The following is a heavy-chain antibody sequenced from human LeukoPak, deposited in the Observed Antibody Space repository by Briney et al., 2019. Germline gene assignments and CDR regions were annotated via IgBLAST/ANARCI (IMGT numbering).Heavy chain of an antibody. CDR1: GYTFTSYG. Sequence: ASVKVSCKASGYTFTSYGISWVRQAPGQGLEWMGWISAYNGNTNYAQKLQGRVTMTTDTSTSKAYMELRSLRSDDTAVYYCAIENYYDSSGYLTSHYYFDYWGQGTLVTVSS. CDR2: ISAYNGNT. D-gene: IGHD3-22*01. CDR3: AIENYYDSSGYLTSHYYFDY. J-gene: IGHJ4*02. V-gene: IGHV1-18*01.